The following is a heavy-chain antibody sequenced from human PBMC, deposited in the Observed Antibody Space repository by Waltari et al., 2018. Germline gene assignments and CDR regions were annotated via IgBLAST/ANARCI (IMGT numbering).Heavy chain of an antibody. CDR1: GFKFNSYS. J-gene: IGHJ6*03. Sequence: EVQLVESGGGLVKPGGSLRLSCAASGFKFNSYSMNWVRQAPGKGLGGVAAIGGNDGSIYYADSVKGRFTVSRDNAKNSLFLQMDSLRGDDTALYYCAREAPNYYYYMDVWGKGTTVTVS. CDR3: AREAPNYYYYMDV. CDR2: IGGNDGSI. V-gene: IGHV3-21*02.